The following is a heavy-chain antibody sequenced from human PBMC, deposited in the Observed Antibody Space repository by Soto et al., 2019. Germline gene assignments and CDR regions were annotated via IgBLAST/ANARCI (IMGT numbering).Heavy chain of an antibody. CDR3: ARPLFGRIDPAPISSYYGMDV. V-gene: IGHV3-74*01. CDR2: INTDGSST. CDR1: GFTFTSYW. Sequence: PGGSLRLSCAASGFTFTSYWMHWVRQAPGKGLVWVLRINTDGSSTIYADSVKGRFTISRDDAKNTLYLQMNSLTAEDTAVYYCARPLFGRIDPAPISSYYGMDVWGQGTTVTVSS. D-gene: IGHD3-10*01. J-gene: IGHJ6*02.